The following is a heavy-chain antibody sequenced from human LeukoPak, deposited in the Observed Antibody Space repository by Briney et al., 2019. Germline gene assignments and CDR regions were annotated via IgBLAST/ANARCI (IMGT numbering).Heavy chain of an antibody. V-gene: IGHV4-59*01. J-gene: IGHJ4*02. CDR1: GGSITSYY. Sequence: PSETLSLTCTVSGGSITSYYWSWIRQPPGKGLEWIGYIYYSGSTNYNPPLKSRVTISVDTSKNHFSLEVSSVTAADTAVYYCARDEASGSGYSYWGQGTLVTVSS. CDR2: IYYSGST. CDR3: ARDEASGSGYSY. D-gene: IGHD3-3*01.